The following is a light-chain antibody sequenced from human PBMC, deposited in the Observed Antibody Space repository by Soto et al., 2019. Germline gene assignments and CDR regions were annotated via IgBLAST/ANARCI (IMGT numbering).Light chain of an antibody. J-gene: IGLJ1*01. CDR2: DVT. V-gene: IGLV2-11*01. CDR1: SSDVGGYNY. CDR3: CSSAGFYV. Sequence: QSALTQPRSGSGAPGQSLTISCTGTSSDVGGYNYVYWYQQYPGKVPKLMIYDVTKRPSGVPDRFSGSKSGNTASLTISGLQAEDEAASYCCSSAGFYVFGPGTKVPVL.